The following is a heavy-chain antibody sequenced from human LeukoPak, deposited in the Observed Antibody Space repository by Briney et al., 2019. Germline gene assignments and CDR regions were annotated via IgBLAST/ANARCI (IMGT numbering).Heavy chain of an antibody. J-gene: IGHJ3*02. Sequence: GGSLRLSCAASGFTFSSYSTNWVRQAPGKGLEWVSSISSSSSYIYYADSVKGRFTISRDNAKNSLYLQMNSLRAEDTAVYYCARDQGPDAFDIWGQGTMVSVSS. V-gene: IGHV3-21*01. CDR1: GFTFSSYS. CDR2: ISSSSSYI. CDR3: ARDQGPDAFDI.